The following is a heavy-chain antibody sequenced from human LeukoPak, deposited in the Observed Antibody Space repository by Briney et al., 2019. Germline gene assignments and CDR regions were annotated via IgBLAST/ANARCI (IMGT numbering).Heavy chain of an antibody. Sequence: ASVKVSCKVPGYTLTEISMHWVRQAPGKGLEWMGGFDAEDGETIYAQKFQGRVTMTEDTSTDTAYMELSSLRSEDTAVYYCATDPLLGKYDSSGYLDYWGQGTLVTVSS. CDR1: GYTLTEIS. V-gene: IGHV1-24*01. J-gene: IGHJ4*02. CDR3: ATDPLLGKYDSSGYLDY. D-gene: IGHD3-22*01. CDR2: FDAEDGET.